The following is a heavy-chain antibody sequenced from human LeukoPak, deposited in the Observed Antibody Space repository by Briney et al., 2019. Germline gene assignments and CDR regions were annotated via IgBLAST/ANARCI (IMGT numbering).Heavy chain of an antibody. V-gene: IGHV4-34*01. CDR1: GGSFSGYY. J-gene: IGHJ2*01. Sequence: SETLSLTCAVYGGSFSGYYWSWIRQPPGRGLEWIGEINHSGSTNYNPSLKSRVTISVDTSKNQFSLKLSSVTAADTAVYYCARGRYFDLWGRGTLVTVSS. CDR2: INHSGST. CDR3: ARGRYFDL.